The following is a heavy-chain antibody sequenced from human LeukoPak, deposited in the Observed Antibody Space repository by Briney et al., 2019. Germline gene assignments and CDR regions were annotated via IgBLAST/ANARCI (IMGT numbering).Heavy chain of an antibody. V-gene: IGHV4-59*01. CDR3: ARAYDILTGPDY. CDR1: GGSISSYY. CDR2: IYYSGST. J-gene: IGHJ4*02. Sequence: PSETLSLTCTVSGGSISSYYWSWLRQPPGKGLEWIGYIYYSGSTNYNPSLKSRVTISVDTSKNQFSLKLSSVTAADTAVYYCARAYDILTGPDYWGQGTLVTVSS. D-gene: IGHD3-9*01.